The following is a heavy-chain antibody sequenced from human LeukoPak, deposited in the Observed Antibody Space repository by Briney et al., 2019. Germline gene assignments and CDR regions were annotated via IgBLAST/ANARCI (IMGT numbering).Heavy chain of an antibody. CDR2: IYPGDSDT. J-gene: IGHJ4*02. CDR1: GYSSTSYW. CDR3: ARRKDALFDY. Sequence: GESLKISCKGSGYSSTSYWIGWVRQMPGKGLGRMGIIYPGDSDTRYSPSFQGQVTISADKSISAAYLQWSSLKASDTAMYYCARRKDALFDYWGQGTLVTVSS. V-gene: IGHV5-51*01.